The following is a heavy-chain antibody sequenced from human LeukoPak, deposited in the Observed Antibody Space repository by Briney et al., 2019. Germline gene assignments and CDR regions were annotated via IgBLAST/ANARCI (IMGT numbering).Heavy chain of an antibody. CDR1: GFTFSSYA. J-gene: IGHJ4*02. Sequence: PGGSLRLSCGASGFTFSSYAMSWVRQAPGKGLEWVSTISGISDYTYYADSVKGRFTISRQNSKNTLYLQMNSLRAEDTAVYYCAKGKMTSYYFDYWGQGILVTVSS. D-gene: IGHD5-24*01. CDR2: ISGISDYT. V-gene: IGHV3-23*01. CDR3: AKGKMTSYYFDY.